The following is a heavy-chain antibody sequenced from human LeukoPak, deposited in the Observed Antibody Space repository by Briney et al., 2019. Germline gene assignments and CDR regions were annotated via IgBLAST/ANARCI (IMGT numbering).Heavy chain of an antibody. J-gene: IGHJ6*02. CDR1: GGSISSYY. Sequence: LSLTCTVSGGSISSYYWSWIRQPPGKGLEWVSYISHTGTPVSYADSVKGRFTISRDNARNSLYLQMYSLRAEDTAVYYCAIPPLSGTGSSRPLAGMDVWGQGTTVTVSS. CDR3: AIPPLSGTGSSRPLAGMDV. D-gene: IGHD3-10*01. CDR2: ISHTGTPV. V-gene: IGHV3-11*04.